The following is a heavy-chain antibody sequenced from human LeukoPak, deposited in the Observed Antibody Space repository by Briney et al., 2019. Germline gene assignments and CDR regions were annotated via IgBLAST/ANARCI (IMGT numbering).Heavy chain of an antibody. CDR2: INHSGST. CDR1: GGSFSGYY. CDR3: ARGYWFDP. J-gene: IGHJ5*02. Sequence: SETLSLTCAVYGGSFSGYYWSWIRQPPGKGLEWIGGINHSGSTNYNPSLKSRVTISVDTSKNQFPLKLSSVTAADTAVYYCARGYWFDPWGQGTLVTVSS. V-gene: IGHV4-34*01.